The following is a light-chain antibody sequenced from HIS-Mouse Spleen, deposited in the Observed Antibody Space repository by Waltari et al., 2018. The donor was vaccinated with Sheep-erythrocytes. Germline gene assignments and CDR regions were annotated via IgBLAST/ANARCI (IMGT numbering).Light chain of an antibody. J-gene: IGLJ3*02. CDR2: SNN. Sequence: ISCSGSSSNIGSNTVNWYQQLPGTAPKLLIYSNNQRPSGVPDRFSGSKSGTSASLAISGLQSEDEADYYCSSYAGSNNWVFGGGTKLTVL. CDR3: SSYAGSNNWV. V-gene: IGLV1-44*01. CDR1: SSNIGSNT.